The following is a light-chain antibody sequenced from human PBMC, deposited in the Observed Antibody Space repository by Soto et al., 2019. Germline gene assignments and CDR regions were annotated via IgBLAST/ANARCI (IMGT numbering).Light chain of an antibody. J-gene: IGKJ2*01. V-gene: IGKV3-15*01. Sequence: DIVMTQSPLSLPVTPGEPASISCRASQSVSSGYVAWYQQKPGQSPRLLIYGASTRASGFPARFSGSGSGTEFTLTISSLQSEDFAVYYCQQYSNWPQTFGQGTKLEIK. CDR3: QQYSNWPQT. CDR1: QSVSSG. CDR2: GAS.